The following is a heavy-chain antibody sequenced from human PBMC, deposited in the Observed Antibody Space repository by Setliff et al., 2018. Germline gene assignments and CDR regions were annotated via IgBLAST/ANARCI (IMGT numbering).Heavy chain of an antibody. J-gene: IGHJ3*02. CDR2: FDPDDGET. D-gene: IGHD2-15*01. V-gene: IGHV1-24*01. CDR3: ATNSGGNTIDAFDI. CDR1: GYTLTELS. Sequence: ALVKVSCKVSGYTLTELSMHWVRQAPGKGLEWMGGFDPDDGETIYAQKFQGRVTMTEDTSTDTAYMELSSLRSEDTAVYYCATNSGGNTIDAFDIWGQGTMVTVSS.